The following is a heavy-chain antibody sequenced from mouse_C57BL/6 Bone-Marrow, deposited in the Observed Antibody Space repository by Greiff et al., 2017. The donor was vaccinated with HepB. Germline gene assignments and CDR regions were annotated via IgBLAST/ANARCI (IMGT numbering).Heavy chain of an antibody. CDR3: ARGYGSSYLAWFAY. D-gene: IGHD1-1*01. Sequence: DVHLVESGGGLVKPGGSLKLSCAASGFTFSSYAMSWVRQTPEKRLEWVATISDGGSYTYYPDNVKGRFTISRDNAKNNLYLQMSHLKSEDTAMYYCARGYGSSYLAWFAYWGQGTLVTVSA. J-gene: IGHJ3*01. CDR2: ISDGGSYT. CDR1: GFTFSSYA. V-gene: IGHV5-4*01.